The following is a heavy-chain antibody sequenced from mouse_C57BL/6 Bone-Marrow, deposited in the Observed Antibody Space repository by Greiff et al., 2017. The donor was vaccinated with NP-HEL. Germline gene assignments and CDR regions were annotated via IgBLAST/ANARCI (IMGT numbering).Heavy chain of an antibody. CDR1: GYSITSGYY. V-gene: IGHV3-6*01. J-gene: IGHJ4*01. CDR2: ISYDGSN. CDR3: ARWRFAMDY. Sequence: EVKLQESGPGLVKPSQSLSLTCSVTGYSITSGYYWNWIRQFPGNKLEWMGYISYDGSNNYNPSLKNRISITRDTSKNQFFLKLNSVTTEDTATYYCARWRFAMDYWGQGTSVTVSS.